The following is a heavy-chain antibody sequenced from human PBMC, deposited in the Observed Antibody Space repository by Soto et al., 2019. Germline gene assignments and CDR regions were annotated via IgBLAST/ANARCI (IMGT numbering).Heavy chain of an antibody. V-gene: IGHV3-21*01. CDR1: GFTFSRYS. CDR2: ISSSSSYI. Sequence: LSLSCAASGFTFSRYSMNWVRQAPGKGLEWVSSISSSSSYIYYADSVKGRFTISRDNAKNSLYLQMNSLRAEDTAVYYCARDLAVTGSPDYGMDVCGQGPTVTVSS. CDR3: ARDLAVTGSPDYGMDV. D-gene: IGHD1-20*01. J-gene: IGHJ6*02.